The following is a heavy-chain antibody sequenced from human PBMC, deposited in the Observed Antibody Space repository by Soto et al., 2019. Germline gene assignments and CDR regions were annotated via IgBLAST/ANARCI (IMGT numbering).Heavy chain of an antibody. CDR1: GYTFTRYG. D-gene: IGHD2-8*01. CDR2: ISGYNGDT. Sequence: QGHLVQSGAEVKKPGASVKVSCKASGYTFTRYGISWVRQAPGQGLEWMGWISGYNGDTNYAQNLQGRDTMTIDKSTTTAYMELRSLTSDATAVYYCAKNGPPHYYYYGLDVWGQGTTVTVSS. CDR3: AKNGPPHYYYYGLDV. V-gene: IGHV1-18*01. J-gene: IGHJ6*02.